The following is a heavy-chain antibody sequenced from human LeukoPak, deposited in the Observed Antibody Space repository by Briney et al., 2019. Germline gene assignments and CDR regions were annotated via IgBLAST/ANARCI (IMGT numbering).Heavy chain of an antibody. CDR2: IYHSGST. J-gene: IGHJ5*02. CDR1: GVSISSGGYS. Sequence: PSQTLSLTCAVSGVSISSGGYSWSWIRQPPGKGLEWIGYIYHSGSTYYNPSLKSRVTISVDRSKNQFSLKLSSVTAADTAVYYCARDAYYDFWSGMFDPWGQGTLVTVSS. V-gene: IGHV4-30-2*01. D-gene: IGHD3-3*01. CDR3: ARDAYYDFWSGMFDP.